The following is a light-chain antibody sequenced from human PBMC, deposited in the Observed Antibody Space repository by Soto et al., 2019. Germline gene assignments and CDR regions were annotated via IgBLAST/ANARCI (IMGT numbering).Light chain of an antibody. J-gene: IGKJ2*01. CDR1: ESLFGF. Sequence: EIVMTQSPATLSVSPGERVTLSCRASESLFGFLAWYQQKPDQAPRLLIYGVSTKATGVPARFSGSGSATDFTLTISSLQSDDSAVYYCQSYNDSPFAFGQGTKLEI. CDR2: GVS. CDR3: QSYNDSPFA. V-gene: IGKV3-15*01.